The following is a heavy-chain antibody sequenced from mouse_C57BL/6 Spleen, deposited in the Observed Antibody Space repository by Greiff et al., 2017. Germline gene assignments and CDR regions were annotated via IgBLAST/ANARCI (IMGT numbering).Heavy chain of an antibody. CDR2: INPSNGGT. D-gene: IGHD4-1*01. Sequence: QVQLKQSGTELVKPGASVKLSCKASGYTFTSYWMHWVQQRPGQGLEWIGNINPSNGGTNYNEKFKSKATLTVDKSSSTAYMQRSRLTSEDSAVYYCERDATGTNAMDDWGQGTSVTVSS. J-gene: IGHJ4*01. CDR3: ERDATGTNAMDD. V-gene: IGHV1-53*01. CDR1: GYTFTSYW.